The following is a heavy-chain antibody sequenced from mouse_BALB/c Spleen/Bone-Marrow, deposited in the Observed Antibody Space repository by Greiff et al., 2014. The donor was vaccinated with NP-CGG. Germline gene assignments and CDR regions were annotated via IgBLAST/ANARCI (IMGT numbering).Heavy chain of an antibody. CDR3: ARSGAMDY. J-gene: IGHJ4*01. CDR1: GYTFTSYW. D-gene: IGHD3-2*02. CDR2: IYPGDGDT. Sequence: VQLQQSGAELARPGASVKLSCKASGYTFTSYWMQWVKQRPGQGLEWIGAIYPGDGDTRYTQKFKGKATLTADKSSSTAYMQLSSLASEDSAVYYCARSGAMDYWGQGTSVTLSS. V-gene: IGHV1-87*01.